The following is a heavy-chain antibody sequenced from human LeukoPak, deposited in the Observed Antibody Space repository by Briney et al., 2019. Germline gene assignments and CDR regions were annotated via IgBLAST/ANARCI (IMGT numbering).Heavy chain of an antibody. J-gene: IGHJ6*04. CDR1: GFTFSSYS. CDR3: ARDGHIVVAPAAPALEYYYYYGMDV. D-gene: IGHD2-2*01. Sequence: GGSLRLSCAASGFTFSSYSMNWVRQAPGKGLEWVSSISSSSSYIYYADSVKGRFTISRDNAKNSLYLQMNSLRAEDTAVYYCARDGHIVVAPAAPALEYYYYYGMDVWGKGTTVTVSS. V-gene: IGHV3-21*01. CDR2: ISSSSSYI.